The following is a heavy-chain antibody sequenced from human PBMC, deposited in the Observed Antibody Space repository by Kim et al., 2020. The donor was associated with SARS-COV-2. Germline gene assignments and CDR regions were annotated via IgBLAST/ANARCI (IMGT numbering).Heavy chain of an antibody. Sequence: ASVKVSCKASGYTFTSYAMNWVRQAPGQGLEWMGWINTNTGNPTYAQGFTGRFVFSLDTSISTAYLQISSLKAEDTAVYYCARDETLAAAGTSPLMVLYYYYYGMDVWGQGTTVTVSS. D-gene: IGHD6-13*01. CDR2: INTNTGNP. J-gene: IGHJ6*02. CDR1: GYTFTSYA. CDR3: ARDETLAAAGTSPLMVLYYYYYGMDV. V-gene: IGHV7-4-1*02.